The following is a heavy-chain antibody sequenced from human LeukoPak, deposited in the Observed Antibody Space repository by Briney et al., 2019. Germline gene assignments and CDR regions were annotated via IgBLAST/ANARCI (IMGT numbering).Heavy chain of an antibody. CDR1: GYTFAGYY. CDR3: ARGGSAYIDSDTTCLDP. CDR2: INPKIGGT. D-gene: IGHD5-12*01. Sequence: ASVKVSCKASGYTFAGYYMHWVRQAPGQGLEWMGWINPKIGGTNYAQKFQGRVTMTRDTPISTAYMELSTLRSDDTAAYYCARGGSAYIDSDTTCLDPWGQGTLVTVSS. J-gene: IGHJ5*02. V-gene: IGHV1-2*02.